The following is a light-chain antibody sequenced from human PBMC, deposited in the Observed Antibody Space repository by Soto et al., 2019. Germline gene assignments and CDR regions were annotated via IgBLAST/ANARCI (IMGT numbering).Light chain of an antibody. Sequence: QSALTQPASVSGSPGQSITISCTGTSSDVGGYNYVSWYQQYPGKAPKLMIYDVSDRPSGVSNRFSGSKSGNTASLTISGLQAEDEADYYCSSYTSRRTSVFGGGTKLTV. J-gene: IGLJ2*01. CDR3: SSYTSRRTSV. CDR2: DVS. V-gene: IGLV2-14*01. CDR1: SSDVGGYNY.